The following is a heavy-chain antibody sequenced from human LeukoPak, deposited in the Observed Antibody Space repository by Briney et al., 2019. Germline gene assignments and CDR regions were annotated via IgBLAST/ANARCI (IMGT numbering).Heavy chain of an antibody. CDR3: ARSQVNYYDSSGYYSFDY. V-gene: IGHV1-69*02. J-gene: IGHJ4*02. Sequence: SVKVSCKASGYTFTGYYMHWVRQAPGQGLEWMGRIIPILGIANYAQKFQGRVTITADKSTSTAYMELSSLRSEDTAVYYCARSQVNYYDSSGYYSFDYWGQGTLVTVSS. CDR1: GYTFTGYY. CDR2: IIPILGIA. D-gene: IGHD3-22*01.